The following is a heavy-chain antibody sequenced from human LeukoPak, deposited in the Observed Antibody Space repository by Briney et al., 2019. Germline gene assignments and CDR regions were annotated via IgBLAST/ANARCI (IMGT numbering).Heavy chain of an antibody. J-gene: IGHJ5*02. CDR1: GFTSSSYA. V-gene: IGHV3-23*01. CDR3: AKVVTIFGVVRPNWFDP. D-gene: IGHD3-3*01. CDR2: ISGSGGST. Sequence: GGSLRLSCAASGFTSSSYAMSWVRQAPGKGLEWVSAISGSGGSTYYADSVKGRFTISRDNSKNTLYLQMNSLRAEDTAVYYCAKVVTIFGVVRPNWFDPWGQGTLVTVSS.